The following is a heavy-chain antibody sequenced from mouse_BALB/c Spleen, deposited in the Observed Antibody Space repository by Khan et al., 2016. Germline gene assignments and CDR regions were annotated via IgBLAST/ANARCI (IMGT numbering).Heavy chain of an antibody. Sequence: EVQLVETGGGLVQPKGSLKLSCAASGFTFNTNAMNWVRQAPGKGLEWVARIRSKSNNYATYYADSVKDRFPISRDDSQSMLNLQMNDLQTEGTAIYYCVRERGFAYWGQGTLVTVSA. CDR2: IRSKSNNYAT. J-gene: IGHJ3*01. CDR3: VRERGFAY. V-gene: IGHV10S3*01. CDR1: GFTFNTNA.